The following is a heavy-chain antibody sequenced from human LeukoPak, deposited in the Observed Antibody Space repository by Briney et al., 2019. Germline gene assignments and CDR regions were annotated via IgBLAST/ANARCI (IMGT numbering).Heavy chain of an antibody. CDR1: GYTFTGYY. D-gene: IGHD2-2*01. V-gene: IGHV1-2*02. J-gene: IGHJ4*02. Sequence: GASVKVSCTASGYTFTGYYMHWVRHAPGQGLEWMGWINPNSGGTNYAQKVQGRVTMTRDTSISTAYMELSRLRSDDTAVYYCAREDIVVVPAAVDYRGQGTLDTVSS. CDR3: AREDIVVVPAAVDY. CDR2: INPNSGGT.